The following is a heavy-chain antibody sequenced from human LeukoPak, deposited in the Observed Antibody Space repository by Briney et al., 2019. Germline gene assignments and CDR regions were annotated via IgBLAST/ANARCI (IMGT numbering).Heavy chain of an antibody. D-gene: IGHD5-12*01. J-gene: IGHJ6*03. Sequence: PSETLSLTCAVYGGSFSGYYWSWIRQPPGKGLEWIGRIYTSGSTNYNPSLKSRVTMSVDTSKNQFSLKLSSVTAADTAVYYCARDTVDPSIYYYYYMDVWGKGTTVTISS. V-gene: IGHV4-59*10. CDR3: ARDTVDPSIYYYYYMDV. CDR2: IYTSGST. CDR1: GGSFSGYY.